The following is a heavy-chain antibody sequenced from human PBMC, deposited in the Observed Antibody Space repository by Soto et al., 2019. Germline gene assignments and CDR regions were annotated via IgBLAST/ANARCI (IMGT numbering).Heavy chain of an antibody. J-gene: IGHJ4*02. D-gene: IGHD1-26*01. Sequence: EVQLVESGGGLVQPGGSLRLSCAASGFTLSSYDMHWVRQATGKGLEWVSGIGTAGDTYYPGSVKGRFTISRENAKNSLYPQMNTLRAGDTVVYYCARGRGAACDHWGQGTLVSASS. CDR1: GFTLSSYD. CDR2: IGTAGDT. V-gene: IGHV3-13*04. CDR3: ARGRGAACDH.